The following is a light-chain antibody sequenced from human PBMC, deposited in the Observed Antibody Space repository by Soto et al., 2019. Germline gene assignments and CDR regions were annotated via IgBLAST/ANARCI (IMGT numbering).Light chain of an antibody. CDR2: LGS. V-gene: IGKV2-28*01. J-gene: IGKJ1*01. Sequence: DIVMTQSPLSLPVTPGEPASISCRASQSLLHTNGYKDVDWYLQKPGQSPQLLIYLGSNRASGVPDRFSGSGSGTDFTLQISRVEAEDVGVYYCMQTLQTPRTFGQGTKVEIK. CDR1: QSLLHTNGYKD. CDR3: MQTLQTPRT.